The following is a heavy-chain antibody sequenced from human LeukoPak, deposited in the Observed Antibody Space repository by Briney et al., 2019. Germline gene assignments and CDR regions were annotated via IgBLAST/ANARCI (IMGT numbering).Heavy chain of an antibody. CDR1: GGSFSGYY. D-gene: IGHD3-9*01. CDR2: INHSGST. V-gene: IGHV4-34*01. J-gene: IGHJ4*02. Sequence: SETLSLTCAVYGGSFSGYYWSWIRQPPGKGLEWIGEINHSGSTNYNPSLKSRVTMSLDRSKRQISLKLNSVTAADTAVYYCARVGILTGYYDYWGQGTLVTVSS. CDR3: ARVGILTGYYDY.